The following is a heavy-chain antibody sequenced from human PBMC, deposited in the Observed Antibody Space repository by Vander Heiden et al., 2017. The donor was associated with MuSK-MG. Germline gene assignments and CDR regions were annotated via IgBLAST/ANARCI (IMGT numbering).Heavy chain of an antibody. D-gene: IGHD6-6*01. J-gene: IGHJ4*02. Sequence: QLHLPESGPGLVKPSATLSLTCNVSGGSIRSSSSYWGWIRQPPGKGLEWSGSIYYSGSTYYNPSLKSRVTISVDTSKNQFSLKVSSVTAADTAMYYCARRTIAARSYYFDYWGQGTLVTVSS. CDR1: GGSIRSSSSY. CDR2: IYYSGST. CDR3: ARRTIAARSYYFDY. V-gene: IGHV4-39*01.